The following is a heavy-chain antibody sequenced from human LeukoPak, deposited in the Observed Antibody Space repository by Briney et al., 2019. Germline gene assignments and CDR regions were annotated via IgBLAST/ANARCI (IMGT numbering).Heavy chain of an antibody. V-gene: IGHV1-18*01. Sequence: ASVKVSCKASGYTFTSYGISWVRQAPGQGLEWMGWISAYNGNTNYAQKLQGRVTMTTDTSTSTAYMEPRSLRSDDTAVYYCARARFREFDFDYWGQGTLVTVSS. CDR1: GYTFTSYG. CDR2: ISAYNGNT. D-gene: IGHD3-10*01. J-gene: IGHJ4*02. CDR3: ARARFREFDFDY.